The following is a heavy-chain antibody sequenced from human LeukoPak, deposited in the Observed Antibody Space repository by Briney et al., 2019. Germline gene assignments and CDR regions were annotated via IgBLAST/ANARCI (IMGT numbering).Heavy chain of an antibody. Sequence: GRSLRLSCAASGFNFHNYAMYWVRQVPGKGLEWVSGISWNSNIIAYADSVEGRFTISRDNAKNSLYLQMSSLTAEDTALYYCARDSAELDYWGQGTLVTVSS. V-gene: IGHV3-9*01. J-gene: IGHJ4*02. CDR1: GFNFHNYA. CDR3: ARDSAELDY. CDR2: ISWNSNII. D-gene: IGHD1-26*01.